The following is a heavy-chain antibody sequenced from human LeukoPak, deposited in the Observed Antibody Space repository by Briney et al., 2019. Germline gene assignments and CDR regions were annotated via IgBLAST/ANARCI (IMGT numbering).Heavy chain of an antibody. V-gene: IGHV3-21*01. Sequence: GRSLRLSCAASGFTLSSYTTNWVRQAPGKGLEWVSSISNSGFYIYYADSVKGRFVVSRDNANNSLYLQMNSLRDEDTAVYYCVTDGASDIWGQGTMVTVSS. CDR1: GFTLSSYT. J-gene: IGHJ3*02. CDR2: ISNSGFYI. CDR3: VTDGASDI.